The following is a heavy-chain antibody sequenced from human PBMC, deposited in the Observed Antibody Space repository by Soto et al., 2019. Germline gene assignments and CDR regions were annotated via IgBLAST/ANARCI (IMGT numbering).Heavy chain of an antibody. CDR2: IYSGGST. D-gene: IGHD3-10*01. V-gene: IGHV3-66*01. CDR3: VRDVPTRVRGVAFYYDYDGVDG. Sequence: PGGSLRLSCAASGFTVSSNYMSWVRQAPGKGLEWVSVIYSGGSTYYADSVKGRFTISRDNSKNTLYLQMNSLRAEGTALYYCVRDVPTRVRGVAFYYDYDGVDGWGKGTTVTV. J-gene: IGHJ6*04. CDR1: GFTVSSNY.